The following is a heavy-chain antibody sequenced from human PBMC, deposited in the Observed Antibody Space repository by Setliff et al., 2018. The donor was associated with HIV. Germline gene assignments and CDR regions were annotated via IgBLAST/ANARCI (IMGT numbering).Heavy chain of an antibody. CDR1: GGSISSYY. CDR3: ARANFWSGYYGY. V-gene: IGHV4-59*12. CDR2: ISYSGST. J-gene: IGHJ4*02. D-gene: IGHD3-3*01. Sequence: PSETLSLTCTVSGGSISSYYWSWIRQPPGKGLEWIGYISYSGSTNYNPSLKSRVTISVDTSKNQFSLKVSSVTAADTAVYYCARANFWSGYYGYWGQGTLVTVSS.